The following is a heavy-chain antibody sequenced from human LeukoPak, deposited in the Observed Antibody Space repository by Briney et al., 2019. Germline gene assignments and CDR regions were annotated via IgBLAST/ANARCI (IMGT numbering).Heavy chain of an antibody. CDR1: GFIFSDYV. D-gene: IGHD6-19*01. CDR2: IKQDGSEK. V-gene: IGHV3-7*01. CDR3: ARDYSSGWYMYYFDY. Sequence: GGSLRLSCAGSGFIFSDYVMSWVRQAPGKGLEWVANIKQDGSEKYYVDSVKGRFTISRDNAKNSLYLQMNSLRAEDTAVYYCARDYSSGWYMYYFDYWGQGTLVTVSS. J-gene: IGHJ4*02.